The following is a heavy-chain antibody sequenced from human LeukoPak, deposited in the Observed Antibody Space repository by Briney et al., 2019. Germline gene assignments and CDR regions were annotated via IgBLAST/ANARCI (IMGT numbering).Heavy chain of an antibody. CDR1: GFTFTSSA. Sequence: SVKVSCKASGFTFTSSAMQWVRQARGQSLEWIGWIVVGSGNTNYAQKFQERVTITRDMSTSTAYMELSSLRSEDTAVYYCAADLLAVAGREYWGQGTLVTVSS. J-gene: IGHJ4*02. CDR2: IVVGSGNT. CDR3: AADLLAVAGREY. D-gene: IGHD6-19*01. V-gene: IGHV1-58*02.